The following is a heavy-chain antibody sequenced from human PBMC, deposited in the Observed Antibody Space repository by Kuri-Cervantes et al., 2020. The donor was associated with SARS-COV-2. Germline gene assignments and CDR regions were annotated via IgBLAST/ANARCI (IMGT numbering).Heavy chain of an antibody. CDR1: GASFSGFY. Sequence: GSLRLSCSFSGASFSGFYWSWIRQPPGKGLEWIGSIYYSGSTYYNPSLKSRVTISVDTSKNQFSLKLSSVTAADTAVYYCARRVVAWFDPWGQGTLVTVSS. D-gene: IGHD2-15*01. CDR2: IYYSGST. V-gene: IGHV4-39*01. CDR3: ARRVVAWFDP. J-gene: IGHJ5*02.